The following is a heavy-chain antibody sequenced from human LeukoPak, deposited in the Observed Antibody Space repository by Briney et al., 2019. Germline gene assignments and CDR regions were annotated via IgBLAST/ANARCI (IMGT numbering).Heavy chain of an antibody. V-gene: IGHV3-21*01. Sequence: PGGSLRLSCAASGFTFSSYSMNWVRQAPGKGLEWVSSISSSSSYIYYADSVKGRFTISRDNAKNSLYLQMNSLRAKDTAVYYCARDQGYYGDDAFDIWSQGTMVTVSS. CDR1: GFTFSSYS. CDR3: ARDQGYYGDDAFDI. J-gene: IGHJ3*02. CDR2: ISSSSSYI. D-gene: IGHD3-10*01.